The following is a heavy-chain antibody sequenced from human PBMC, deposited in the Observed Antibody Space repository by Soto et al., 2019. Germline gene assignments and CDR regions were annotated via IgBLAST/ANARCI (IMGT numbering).Heavy chain of an antibody. D-gene: IGHD6-13*01. CDR2: ISAYNGSP. CDR1: DYTFTNYG. J-gene: IGHJ4*02. Sequence: ASVKVSCKASDYTFTNYGISWVRQAPGQGLEWMGWISAYNGSPNYAQKFQGRVTMTTDTSTSTAYMELRSLRSDDTAVYYCARGGDSSSWYFVSWGQGTLVTVS. CDR3: ARGGDSSSWYFVS. V-gene: IGHV1-18*01.